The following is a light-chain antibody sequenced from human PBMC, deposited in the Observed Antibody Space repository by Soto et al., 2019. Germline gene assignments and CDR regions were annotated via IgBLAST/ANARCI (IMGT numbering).Light chain of an antibody. CDR2: DVI. CDR1: SRDVGAYNY. J-gene: IGLJ1*01. V-gene: IGLV2-11*01. CDR3: CSYAGTYSYV. Sequence: QSVLTQPRSVSGSPGQSVTISCTGTSRDVGAYNYVSWYQQHPGKAPKFIIFDVIKRPSGVPDRFSGSKSGNTASLTISGLQAEDEADYYCCSYAGTYSYVFGTGTKVTVL.